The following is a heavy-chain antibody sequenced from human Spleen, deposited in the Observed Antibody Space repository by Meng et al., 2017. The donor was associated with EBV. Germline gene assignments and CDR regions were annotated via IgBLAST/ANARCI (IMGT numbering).Heavy chain of an antibody. Sequence: LHLQGSGSGLVKPSQTLSLTCTISGGSTSSGGNLWSWIRQPPGKGLEWIGYIYYSGSTYYNPSLKSRVTISVDTSKNQFSLKLSSVTAADTAVYYCARGGRGSPFDYWGQGTLVTVSS. CDR1: GGSTSSGGNL. CDR2: IYYSGST. V-gene: IGHV4-30-2*05. J-gene: IGHJ4*02. CDR3: ARGGRGSPFDY. D-gene: IGHD2-15*01.